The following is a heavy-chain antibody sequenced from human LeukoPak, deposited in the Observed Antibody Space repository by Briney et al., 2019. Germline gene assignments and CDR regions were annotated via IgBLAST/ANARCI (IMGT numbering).Heavy chain of an antibody. V-gene: IGHV4/OR15-8*01. CDR1: GDSIRSSKW. CDR3: AREGEIVDDAFDI. CDR2: IYHSGTT. J-gene: IGHJ3*02. D-gene: IGHD2/OR15-2a*01. Sequence: SETLSLTCVVSGDSIRSSKWWSWVRQPPGKGLEWIGDIYHSGTTNYNASLKTRVTMSVDKSNNQFSLKLTFVTAADTAVYYCAREGEIVDDAFDIWGQGTMVTVSS.